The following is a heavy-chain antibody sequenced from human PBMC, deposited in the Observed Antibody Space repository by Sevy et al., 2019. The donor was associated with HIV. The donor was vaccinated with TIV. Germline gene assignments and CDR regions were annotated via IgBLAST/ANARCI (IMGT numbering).Heavy chain of an antibody. V-gene: IGHV1-24*01. CDR2: SDPQHGET. CDR3: AIVGLTYFSGSSVYQGDWFDP. Sequence: ASVKVSCKVSGYTLTKLSIHWVRQAPGKGLEWMGNSDPQHGETIYAQNFQGRVTMTEDTSTDTAFMELSSLTSEDTALYYCAIVGLTYFSGSSVYQGDWFDPWGQGTLVTVSS. CDR1: GYTLTKLS. D-gene: IGHD2-15*01. J-gene: IGHJ5*02.